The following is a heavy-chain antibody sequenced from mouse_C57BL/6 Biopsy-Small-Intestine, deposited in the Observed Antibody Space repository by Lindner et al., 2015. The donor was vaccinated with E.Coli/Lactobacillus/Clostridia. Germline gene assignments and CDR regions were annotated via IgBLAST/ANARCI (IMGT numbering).Heavy chain of an antibody. V-gene: IGHV1-63*01. J-gene: IGHJ4*01. CDR2: IYPGGGYT. Sequence: VQLQESGAELVRPGTSVKMSCKASGYTFTNYWIGWAKQRPGHGLEWIGDIYPGGGYTNYNEKSKGKATLTADKSSSTAYMQFSSLTSEDSAIYYCARNKGAMDYWGQGTSVTVSS. CDR1: GYTFTNYW. CDR3: ARNKGAMDY.